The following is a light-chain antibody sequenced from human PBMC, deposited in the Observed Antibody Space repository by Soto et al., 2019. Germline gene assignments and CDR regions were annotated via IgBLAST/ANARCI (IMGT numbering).Light chain of an antibody. CDR1: QNVDSNY. CDR2: AAS. V-gene: IGKV3-20*01. J-gene: IGKJ1*01. CDR3: QQYGSSSWT. Sequence: EIVLTQSPGTLSLSPGERATLSCRASQNVDSNYLAWYQQKPGQAPRLLIYAASSRATGVPDRFSGSGSGPDFALTISRLEPEDFGVYYCQQYGSSSWTFGQGTKVDIK.